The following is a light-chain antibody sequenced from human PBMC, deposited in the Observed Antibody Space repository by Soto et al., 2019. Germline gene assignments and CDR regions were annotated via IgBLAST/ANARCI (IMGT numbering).Light chain of an antibody. CDR2: GAS. V-gene: IGKV3-20*01. CDR3: QQSTGPTTT. Sequence: EIGLTQSPGTLSLSPGERAPLYCRASQSVSSSYLAWYQKNPGQAPRILIYGASSRDTGIPDRFSGSVSGTDFNLTIPRLEPEDSAVYFCQQSTGPTTTSGQRTRLEIK. CDR1: QSVSSSY. J-gene: IGKJ5*01.